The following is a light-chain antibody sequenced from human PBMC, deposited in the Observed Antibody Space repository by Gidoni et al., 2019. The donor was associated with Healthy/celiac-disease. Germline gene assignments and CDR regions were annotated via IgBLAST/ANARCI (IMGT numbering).Light chain of an antibody. Sequence: QSALTQPASVSGSPGQSIPISCTGTSSDVGGYNYVSWYQQHPGKAPKLMIYEVSTRPSGVSNRFSGSKSGNTASLTISGLQAEDEADYYCSSYTSSSTLDWVFGGGTKLTVL. J-gene: IGLJ3*02. V-gene: IGLV2-14*01. CDR2: EVS. CDR1: SSDVGGYNY. CDR3: SSYTSSSTLDWV.